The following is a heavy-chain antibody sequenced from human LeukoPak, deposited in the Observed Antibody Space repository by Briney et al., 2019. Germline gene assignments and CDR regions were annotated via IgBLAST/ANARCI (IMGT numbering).Heavy chain of an antibody. CDR2: IYPGDSDT. CDR3: ATSNTLTVVTAMGAFDI. D-gene: IGHD4-23*01. CDR1: GYSFTSYW. J-gene: IGHJ3*02. V-gene: IGHV5-51*01. Sequence: PGESLKISCKGSGYSFTSYWIGWVRQMPGKGLEWMGIIYPGDSDTRYSPSFQGQVTISADKSISTAYLQWSSLKASDTAMYYCATSNTLTVVTAMGAFDIWGQGTMVTVSS.